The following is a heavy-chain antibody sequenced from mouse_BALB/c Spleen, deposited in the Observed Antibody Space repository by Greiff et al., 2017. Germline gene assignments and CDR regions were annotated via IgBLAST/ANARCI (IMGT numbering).Heavy chain of an antibody. D-gene: IGHD2-3*01. J-gene: IGHJ2*01. Sequence: DVMLVESGGGLAKPGGSLKLSCAASGFTFSSYAMSWVRQTPEKRLEWVATISSGGSDTYYPDSVKGRFTISRDNAKNTLYLQMRSLRSEDTAMYYCARLGDGYYAGYFDYWGPGTTLTVSS. CDR3: ARLGDGYYAGYFDY. CDR1: GFTFSSYA. V-gene: IGHV5-9-1*01. CDR2: ISSGGSDT.